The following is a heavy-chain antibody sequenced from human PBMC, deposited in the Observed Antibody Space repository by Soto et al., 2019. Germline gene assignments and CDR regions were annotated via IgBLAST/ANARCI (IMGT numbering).Heavy chain of an antibody. D-gene: IGHD3-3*01. CDR3: ARGAVDHGFWSGYPRFDP. V-gene: IGHV4-31*03. CDR2: IYYSGST. J-gene: IGHJ5*02. CDR1: GGSISSGGYY. Sequence: TLSLTCTVSGGSISSGGYYWSWIRQHPGKGLEWIGYIYYSGSTYYNPSLKSRVTISVDTSKNQFSLKLSSVTAADTAVYYCARGAVDHGFWSGYPRFDPWGQGTLVSVSS.